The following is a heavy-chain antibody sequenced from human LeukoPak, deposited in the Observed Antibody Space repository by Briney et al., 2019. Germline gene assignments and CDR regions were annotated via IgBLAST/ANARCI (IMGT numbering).Heavy chain of an antibody. CDR1: GFTFSSYS. CDR3: ASARYYDILTGYYTPPVDY. V-gene: IGHV3-21*01. Sequence: GGSLRLSCAASGFTFSSYSMNWVRQAPGKGLDWVSSISIISSYIYYADSVKGRFTISRDNAKNSLYLQMNSLRAEDTAVYYCASARYYDILTGYYTPPVDYWGQGTLVTVSS. CDR2: ISIISSYI. J-gene: IGHJ4*02. D-gene: IGHD3-9*01.